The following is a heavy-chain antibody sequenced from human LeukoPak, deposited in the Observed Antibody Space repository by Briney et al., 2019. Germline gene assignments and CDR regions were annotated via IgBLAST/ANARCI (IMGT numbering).Heavy chain of an antibody. Sequence: GGSLRLSCAASGFTFSDYYMTWLRQAPGKGLEWLSFISNSGSTVFYADSVKGRFTVSRDNAKRSLYLQIESLRDDDTAVYHCALGTINKDFYFGMDVWGQGTTVTVSS. CDR1: GFTFSDYY. V-gene: IGHV3-11*01. J-gene: IGHJ6*02. CDR2: ISNSGSTV. CDR3: ALGTINKDFYFGMDV. D-gene: IGHD2-8*01.